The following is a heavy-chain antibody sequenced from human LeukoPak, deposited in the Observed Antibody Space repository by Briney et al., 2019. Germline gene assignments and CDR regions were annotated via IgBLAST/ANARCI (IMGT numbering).Heavy chain of an antibody. CDR3: ARDYGGSSPFDY. CDR2: ISSSGSTI. J-gene: IGHJ4*02. Sequence: SGGSLRLSCPASGFTFRSLGLHWVRQAPGKGLEWVSYISSSGSTIYYADSVKGRFTISRDNAKNSLYLQMNSLRAEDTAVYYCARDYGGSSPFDYWGQGTLVTVSS. V-gene: IGHV3-48*04. D-gene: IGHD4-23*01. CDR1: GFTFRSLG.